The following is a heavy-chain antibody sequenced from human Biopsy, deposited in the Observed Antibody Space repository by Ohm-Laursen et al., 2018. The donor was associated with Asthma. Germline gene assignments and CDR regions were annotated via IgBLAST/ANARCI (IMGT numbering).Heavy chain of an antibody. V-gene: IGHV1-18*01. CDR1: GYTFNSAG. J-gene: IGHJ6*02. CDR2: ISVYNGNT. CDR3: ARAVDYSHYYGIGV. Sequence: VASVKVSCKTSGYTFNSAGITWVRQAPGQGLEWMGWISVYNGNTKVAQKLQDRVTMITDTSTSTAYMELRGLRSDDTAVYFCARAVDYSHYYGIGVWGQGTTVTVS. D-gene: IGHD3-10*01.